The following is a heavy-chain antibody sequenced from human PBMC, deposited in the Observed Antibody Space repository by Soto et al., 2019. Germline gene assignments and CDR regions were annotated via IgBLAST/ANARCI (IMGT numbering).Heavy chain of an antibody. J-gene: IGHJ6*03. CDR2: LSVYYGKT. D-gene: IGHD1-26*01. CDR1: DDTVTRYG. Sequence: QAQLEQSGSELKWPGASVRVSCKTPDDTVTRYGITWVRQAPARGLEWVGWLSVYYGKTQIEQKFQGRVILTTDTPMTTGYMSLRSLTSDDTAVYFCARAAWGRSQRLLSEMTRGQFNYMDVWGLGPPVTVSS. V-gene: IGHV1-18*04. CDR3: ARAAWGRSQRLLSEMTRGQFNYMDV.